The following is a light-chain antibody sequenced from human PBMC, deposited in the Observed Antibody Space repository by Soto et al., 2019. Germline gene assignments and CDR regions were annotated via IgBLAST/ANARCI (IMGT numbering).Light chain of an antibody. CDR3: QSYDNSVGNWV. CDR1: SSNIGTGYD. Sequence: QAVVTQPPSVSGAPGQRVTISCTGSSSNIGTGYDVHWYQQLPGRAPKVLIYGNSNRPSGVPDRFSASKSGTSASLAITGLQAEDEADYYCQSYDNSVGNWVFGGGTKLTVL. V-gene: IGLV1-40*01. CDR2: GNS. J-gene: IGLJ3*02.